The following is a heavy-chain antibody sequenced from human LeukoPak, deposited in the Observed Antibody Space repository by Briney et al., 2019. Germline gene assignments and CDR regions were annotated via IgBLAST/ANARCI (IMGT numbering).Heavy chain of an antibody. D-gene: IGHD3-22*01. CDR1: GYTFTGYY. CDR3: ARGAVVDPLDY. V-gene: IGHV1-2*06. J-gene: IGHJ4*02. Sequence: ASVKVSCKASGYTFTGYYMHWVRQAPGQGLEWMGRINPNSGGTNYAQKFQGRVTMTRDTSISTAYMELRSLRSDDTAVYYCARGAVVDPLDYWGQGTLVTVSS. CDR2: INPNSGGT.